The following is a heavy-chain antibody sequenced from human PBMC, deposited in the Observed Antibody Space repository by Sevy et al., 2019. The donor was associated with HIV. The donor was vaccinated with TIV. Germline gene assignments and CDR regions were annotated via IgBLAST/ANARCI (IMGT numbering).Heavy chain of an antibody. CDR3: AGDRETSAAIHSTYFYYGLDV. V-gene: IGHV1-18*01. D-gene: IGHD6-13*01. Sequence: ASVKVSCKASGYSFTSYGITWVRQAPGQGLEWMGWISAYNGNTNYAQKLQGRVTMTTDTSTSTAYMELRSLRSDDTAVYYCAGDRETSAAIHSTYFYYGLDVWGQGTTVTVSS. CDR2: ISAYNGNT. CDR1: GYSFTSYG. J-gene: IGHJ6*02.